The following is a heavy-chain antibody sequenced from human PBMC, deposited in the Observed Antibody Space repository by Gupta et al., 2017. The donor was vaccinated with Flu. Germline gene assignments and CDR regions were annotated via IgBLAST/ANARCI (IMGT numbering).Heavy chain of an antibody. CDR2: IYHSVST. D-gene: IGHD5-18*01. CDR3: VRIDVELWGTIDY. CDR1: GYSISSGYY. Sequence: QVQLQESGPGLVKPSETLSLTCAVSGYSISSGYYWGWIRQPPGKGLGWIGSIYHSVSTYYNPSLKSRVTISVETSKNQFALKLNSVTAADTAVYYCVRIDVELWGTIDYWGQGTLVTVSS. V-gene: IGHV4-38-2*01. J-gene: IGHJ4*02.